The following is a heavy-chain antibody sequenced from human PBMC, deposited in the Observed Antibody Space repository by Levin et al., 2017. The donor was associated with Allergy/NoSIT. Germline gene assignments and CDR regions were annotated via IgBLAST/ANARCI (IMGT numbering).Heavy chain of an antibody. Sequence: GESLKISCAASGFTFSDYYMSWIRQAPGKGLEWVSYISSSGTTTYYADSVKGRFTISRDNAKNSLYLQMNNLRAEDTAVYYCARGDPFARMVHYWGQGILVTVSS. D-gene: IGHD3-10*01. V-gene: IGHV3-11*01. CDR1: GFTFSDYY. CDR3: ARGDPFARMVHY. J-gene: IGHJ4*02. CDR2: ISSSGTTT.